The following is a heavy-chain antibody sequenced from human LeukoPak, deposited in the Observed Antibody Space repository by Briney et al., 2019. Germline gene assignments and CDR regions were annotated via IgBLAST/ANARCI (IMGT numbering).Heavy chain of an antibody. V-gene: IGHV4-31*03. CDR3: ARERDCSGGSCFPDYYGMDV. CDR2: IYYSGST. Sequence: SETLSLTCTVSGGSISSGGYYWSWIRQHPGKGLEWIGYIYYSGSTYYNPSLKSRVTISVDTSKNQFSLKLSSVTAADTAVYYCARERDCSGGSCFPDYYGMDVWGQGTTVTVSS. CDR1: GGSISSGGYY. J-gene: IGHJ6*02. D-gene: IGHD2-15*01.